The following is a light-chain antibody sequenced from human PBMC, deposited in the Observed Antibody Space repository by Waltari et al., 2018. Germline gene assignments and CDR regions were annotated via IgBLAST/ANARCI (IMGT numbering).Light chain of an antibody. CDR1: SSDVGSYNL. CDR3: CSYAGSSTLV. V-gene: IGLV2-23*02. J-gene: IGLJ2*01. Sequence: QSALTQPASVSGSPGQSITISCTGTSSDVGSYNLVSWYQQHPGKAPKLMIYEVSKRPSGVSNRFSGSKSGNTVSLTISGVQAEDEADYYCCSYAGSSTLVFGGGTKLTVL. CDR2: EVS.